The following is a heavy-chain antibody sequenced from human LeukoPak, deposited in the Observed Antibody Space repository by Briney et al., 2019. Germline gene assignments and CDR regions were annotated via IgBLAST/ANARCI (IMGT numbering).Heavy chain of an antibody. CDR1: GFTFSDYE. CDR2: LSSGGRTI. D-gene: IGHD6-13*01. V-gene: IGHV3-48*03. Sequence: PGGSLRLSCAASGFTFSDYEMNWVRQAPGKGLEWVSYLSSGGRTIYYADSVKGRFTISRDNAKNSLFLQMNSLRAEETAVYYCARWAADRYSYYGMDVWGQGTTVTVSS. J-gene: IGHJ6*02. CDR3: ARWAADRYSYYGMDV.